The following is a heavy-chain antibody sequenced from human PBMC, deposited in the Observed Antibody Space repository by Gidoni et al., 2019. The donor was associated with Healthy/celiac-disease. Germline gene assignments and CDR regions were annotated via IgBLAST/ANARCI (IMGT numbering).Heavy chain of an antibody. CDR2: INHSGST. D-gene: IGHD6-13*01. CDR3: ARRRGTTAAGDTYFDY. CDR1: GGSFSGDY. J-gene: IGHJ4*02. V-gene: IGHV4-34*01. Sequence: QVQLQQWGAGLLKPSETLSLTCSVYGGSFSGDYWSWIRQPPGKGLEWIGEINHSGSTNYNPSLKSRVTISVDTSKNQFSLKLSSVTAADTAVYYCARRRGTTAAGDTYFDYWGQGTLVTVSS.